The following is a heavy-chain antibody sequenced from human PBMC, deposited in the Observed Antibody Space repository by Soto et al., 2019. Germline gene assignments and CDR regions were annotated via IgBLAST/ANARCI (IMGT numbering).Heavy chain of an antibody. CDR3: ANDMRDYSSSVGFDY. Sequence: GGSLRLSCAASGFTFDDYAMHWVRQAPGKGLEWVSGISWNSGSIGYADSVKGRFTISRDNAKNSLYLQMNSLRAEDTALYYCANDMRDYSSSVGFDYWGQGTLVTVSS. CDR2: ISWNSGSI. J-gene: IGHJ4*02. D-gene: IGHD6-6*01. V-gene: IGHV3-9*01. CDR1: GFTFDDYA.